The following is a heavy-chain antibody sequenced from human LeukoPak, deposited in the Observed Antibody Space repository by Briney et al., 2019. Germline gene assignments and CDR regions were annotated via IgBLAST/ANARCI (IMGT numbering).Heavy chain of an antibody. J-gene: IGHJ5*02. CDR3: AKDRGQSSGWYP. V-gene: IGHV3-23*01. D-gene: IGHD6-19*01. CDR2: ISGSGGST. Sequence: GGSLRLSCAASGFTFGSYAMSWVRQAPGKGLEWVSGISGSGGSTYYADSVKGRFTISRDNSKNTLYLQMNSLRAEDTAVYYCAKDRGQSSGWYPWGQGTLVTVSS. CDR1: GFTFGSYA.